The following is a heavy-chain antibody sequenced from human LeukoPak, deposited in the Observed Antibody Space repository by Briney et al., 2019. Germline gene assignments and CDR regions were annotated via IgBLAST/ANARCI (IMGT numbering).Heavy chain of an antibody. CDR2: IWYDGSKK. D-gene: IGHD4-23*01. CDR1: GFTFSSYG. V-gene: IGHV3-33*06. Sequence: GGSLRLSCAASGFTFSSYGIHWVRQAPGKGLEWVAVIWYDGSKKYYADSVKGRFTISRDDSKNTLYLQMNSLRAEDTAIYYCAKDAGYGGKSYFDYWGQGILVTVSS. J-gene: IGHJ4*02. CDR3: AKDAGYGGKSYFDY.